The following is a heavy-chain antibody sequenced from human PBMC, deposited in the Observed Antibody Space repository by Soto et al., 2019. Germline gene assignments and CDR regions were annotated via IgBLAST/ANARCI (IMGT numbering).Heavy chain of an antibody. CDR1: GFTFSPYA. J-gene: IGHJ4*02. V-gene: IGHV1-18*01. Sequence: APVKGSFQASGFTFSPYAISWVRQAPGQGLEWMGWISAYNGNTNYAQKLQGRVTMTTDTSTSTAYMELRSLRSDDTAVYYCARDPPPPDYWGQGTLVTVSS. CDR2: ISAYNGNT. CDR3: ARDPPPPDY.